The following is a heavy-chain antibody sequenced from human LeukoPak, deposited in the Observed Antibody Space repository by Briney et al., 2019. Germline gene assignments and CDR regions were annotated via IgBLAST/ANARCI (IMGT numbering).Heavy chain of an antibody. D-gene: IGHD3-16*01. J-gene: IGHJ4*02. Sequence: SETLSLTCSVSGDSISSYFWAWIRQPPGKGLEWIGYVCYNGTTNYNPTLRNRVAISIDTSKNQFSLKLNSATAADTAVYYCATSGGFNSPRHYWGQGTLVTVSS. CDR1: GDSISSYF. V-gene: IGHV4-59*01. CDR2: VCYNGTT. CDR3: ATSGGFNSPRHY.